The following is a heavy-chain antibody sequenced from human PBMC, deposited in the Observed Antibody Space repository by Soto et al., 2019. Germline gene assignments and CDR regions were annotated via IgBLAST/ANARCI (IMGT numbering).Heavy chain of an antibody. CDR1: GFTFSSYW. CDR2: IKQDGSEK. J-gene: IGHJ3*02. V-gene: IGHV3-7*01. D-gene: IGHD2-15*01. CDR3: ARDSDRILGYCSGGSCYSPGAFDI. Sequence: GGSLRLSCAASGFTFSSYWMSWVRQAPGKGLEWVANIKQDGSEKYYVDSVKGRFTISRDNAKNSLYLQMNSLRAEDTAVYYCARDSDRILGYCSGGSCYSPGAFDIWGQGTMVTVSS.